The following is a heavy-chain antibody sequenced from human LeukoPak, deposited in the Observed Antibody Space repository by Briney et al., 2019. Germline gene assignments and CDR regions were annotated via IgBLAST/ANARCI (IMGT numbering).Heavy chain of an antibody. J-gene: IGHJ4*02. CDR1: GGAISNYY. CDR3: ARSVDTSMVGDY. V-gene: IGHV4-59*01. Sequence: SETLSLTCTVSGGAISNYYGSWVRQPPGKGLEWIGYIYYSGSTNYNPYLKNRVTISLDTSKNQFSLKLNSVTAADTAVYYCARSVDTSMVGDYWGQGTLVTVSS. D-gene: IGHD5-18*01. CDR2: IYYSGST.